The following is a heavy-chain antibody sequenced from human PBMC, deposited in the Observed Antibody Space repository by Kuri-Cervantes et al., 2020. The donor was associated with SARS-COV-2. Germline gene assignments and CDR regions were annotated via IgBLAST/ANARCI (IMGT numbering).Heavy chain of an antibody. V-gene: IGHV3-21*01. CDR1: GFTFSSYS. D-gene: IGHD1-26*01. CDR3: AGVPPPFYYSGSSRSFDY. J-gene: IGHJ4*02. CDR2: ISSSSSYI. Sequence: GESLKISCAASGFTFSSYSMNWVRQAPGKGLEWVSSISSSSSYIYYADSVKGRFTISRDNAKNSLYLQMNSLRAEDTAVYYCAGVPPPFYYSGSSRSFDYWGQGTLVTVSS.